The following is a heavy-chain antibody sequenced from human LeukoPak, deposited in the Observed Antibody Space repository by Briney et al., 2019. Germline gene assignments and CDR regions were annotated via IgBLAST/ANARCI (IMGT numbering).Heavy chain of an antibody. V-gene: IGHV4-39*01. CDR1: AASFISSSHH. CDR2: VYYGRTT. J-gene: IGHJ5*01. Sequence: SETLSLTCTVSAASFISSSHHWGWIRQSPGKGLEWIGTVYYGRTTCYNPSLDGRVTISLDTSANHFSLQLNSVTAADTAVYYCVRHDGRGGATMGAFDSWGQESLVTVSP. D-gene: IGHD5-12*01. CDR3: VRHDGRGGATMGAFDS.